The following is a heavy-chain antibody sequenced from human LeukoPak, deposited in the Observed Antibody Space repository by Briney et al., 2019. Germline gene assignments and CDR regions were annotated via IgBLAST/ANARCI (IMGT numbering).Heavy chain of an antibody. V-gene: IGHV1-18*01. CDR3: ARAFQQRDSTHNWFDP. J-gene: IGHJ5*02. D-gene: IGHD6-13*01. Sequence: ASVKVSCKASGYTFTSYGISWVRQAPGQGLEWMGWISAYNGNTNYAQKLQGRVTMTTDTSTSTAYMELRSLRSDDTAVYYCARAFQQRDSTHNWFDPWGQGTLVTVSS. CDR2: ISAYNGNT. CDR1: GYTFTSYG.